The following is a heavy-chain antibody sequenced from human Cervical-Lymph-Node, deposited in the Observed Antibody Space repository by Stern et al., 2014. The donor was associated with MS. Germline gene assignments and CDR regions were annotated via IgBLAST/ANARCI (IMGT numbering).Heavy chain of an antibody. D-gene: IGHD5-24*01. J-gene: IGHJ4*02. CDR2: IYPGDSET. Sequence: VQLVQSGAEVKKPGESLRISCEVSGYKFTNNWIGWVRQMPGKGLEWMGIIYPGDSETRYRPSFQGQVTILVDKSNTTAYLQWSSLKASDTALYYCARRGHGYMGIDYWGQGTPVTVSS. V-gene: IGHV5-51*03. CDR3: ARRGHGYMGIDY. CDR1: GYKFTNNW.